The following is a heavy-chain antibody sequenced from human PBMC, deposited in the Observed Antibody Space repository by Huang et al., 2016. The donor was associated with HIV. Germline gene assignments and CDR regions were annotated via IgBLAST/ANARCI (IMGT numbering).Heavy chain of an antibody. Sequence: QLLLQESGPGLLKPSEALALTCAVSGGSIRSSDYHWGWIRQPPGKGLEWIGSFYYNGSPHHSPALKSRVTIAVDTSKNLFFLNLTSMTAAETAVYYCARHREGPVAYYSGWGSHLNYMDVWGRGRTVVVSS. V-gene: IGHV4-39*01. J-gene: IGHJ6*03. CDR1: GGSIRSSDYH. CDR2: FYYNGSP. D-gene: IGHD3-10*01. CDR3: ARHREGPVAYYSGWGSHLNYMDV.